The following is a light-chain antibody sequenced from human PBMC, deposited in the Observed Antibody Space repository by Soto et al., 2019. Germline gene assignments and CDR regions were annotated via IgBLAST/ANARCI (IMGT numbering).Light chain of an antibody. J-gene: IGKJ1*01. Sequence: HFTYPPASLSASVGDRVSISCRASQGIRNTLAWFQQKPGEAPKLLIFAATTMPSGIPDRFSGSGSGTDFSLTISRLEPEDFAVYYCQQYNNWPRTFGQGTKVDIK. V-gene: IGKV1-9*01. CDR3: QQYNNWPRT. CDR1: QGIRNT. CDR2: AAT.